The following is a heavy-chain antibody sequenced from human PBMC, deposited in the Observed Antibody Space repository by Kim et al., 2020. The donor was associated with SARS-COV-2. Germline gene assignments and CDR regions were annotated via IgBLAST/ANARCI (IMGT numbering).Heavy chain of an antibody. D-gene: IGHD6-13*01. CDR3: ARVSGYSSTWWPFDY. Sequence: SETLSLTCTVSGGSFSSYYWSWIRQPPGKGLEWIGSIYYSGSTNYNPSLKSRVSVSADTSKNQFSLKLNSVTAADTAVYYCARVSGYSSTWWPFDYWGQG. CDR2: IYYSGST. J-gene: IGHJ4*02. V-gene: IGHV4-59*01. CDR1: GGSFSSYY.